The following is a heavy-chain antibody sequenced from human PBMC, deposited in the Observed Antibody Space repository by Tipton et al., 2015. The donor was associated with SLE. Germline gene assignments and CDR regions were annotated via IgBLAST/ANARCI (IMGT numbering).Heavy chain of an antibody. Sequence: SLRLSCAASGFTFSSYAMSWVRQAPGKGLEWVSGISGSGSRTYYADSVKGRFTISRDNAKNSLYLQMNSLRGEDTALYYCARDSVAMDYWGQGTLVTVSS. D-gene: IGHD5-12*01. V-gene: IGHV3-23*01. CDR2: ISGSGSRT. CDR3: ARDSVAMDY. CDR1: GFTFSSYA. J-gene: IGHJ4*02.